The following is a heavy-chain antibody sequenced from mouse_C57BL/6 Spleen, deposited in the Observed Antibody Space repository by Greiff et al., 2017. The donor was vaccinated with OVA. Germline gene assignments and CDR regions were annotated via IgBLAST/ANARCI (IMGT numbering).Heavy chain of an antibody. Sequence: QVHVKQSGAELARPGASVKLSCKASGYTFTSYGISWVKQRTGQGLEWIGEIYPRSGNTYYNEKFKGKATLTADKSSSTAYMELRSLTSEDSAVFFCARETAQVKRDAMDYWGQGTSVTVPS. D-gene: IGHD3-2*02. CDR1: GYTFTSYG. J-gene: IGHJ4*01. V-gene: IGHV1-81*01. CDR2: IYPRSGNT. CDR3: ARETAQVKRDAMDY.